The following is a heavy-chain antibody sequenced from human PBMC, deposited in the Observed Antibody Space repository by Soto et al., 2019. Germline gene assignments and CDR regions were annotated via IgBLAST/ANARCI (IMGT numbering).Heavy chain of an antibody. CDR3: ARDRWGYYDYVWGSYRFPHY. CDR2: IWYDGSNK. J-gene: IGHJ4*02. V-gene: IGHV3-33*01. CDR1: GFTFSSYG. Sequence: GGSLRLSCAASGFTFSSYGMHWVRQAPGKGLEWVAVIWYDGSNKYYADSVKGRFTISRDNSKNTLYLQMNSLRAEDTAVYYCARDRWGYYDYVWGSYRFPHYWGQGTLVTVSS. D-gene: IGHD3-16*02.